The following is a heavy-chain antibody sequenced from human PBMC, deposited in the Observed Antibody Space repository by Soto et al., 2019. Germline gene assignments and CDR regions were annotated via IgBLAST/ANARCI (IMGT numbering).Heavy chain of an antibody. V-gene: IGHV4-34*01. D-gene: IGHD3-3*01. Sequence: QVQLQQWGAGLLKPSETLSLTCAVYGGSFSGYYWSWIRQPPGKGLEWIGEINHSGSTNYNPSLKSRVTISVDTSKNQFSLKLSSVTAADTAVYYCARYGHGHKLRFLEWSEGHYGMDVWGQGTTVTVSS. CDR1: GGSFSGYY. J-gene: IGHJ6*02. CDR2: INHSGST. CDR3: ARYGHGHKLRFLEWSEGHYGMDV.